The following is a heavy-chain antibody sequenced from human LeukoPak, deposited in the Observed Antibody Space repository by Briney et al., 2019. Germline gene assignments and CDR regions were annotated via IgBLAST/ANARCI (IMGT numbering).Heavy chain of an antibody. J-gene: IGHJ4*02. CDR2: IIPIFGTA. V-gene: IGHV1-69*13. CDR1: GYTFTGYY. D-gene: IGHD1-26*01. CDR3: ARDRSGSYLPYYFDY. Sequence: SVKVSCKASGYTFTGYYMHWVRQAPGQGLEWMGGIIPIFGTANYAQKFQGRVTITADESTSTAYMELSSLRSEDTAVYYCARDRSGSYLPYYFDYWGQGTLVTVSS.